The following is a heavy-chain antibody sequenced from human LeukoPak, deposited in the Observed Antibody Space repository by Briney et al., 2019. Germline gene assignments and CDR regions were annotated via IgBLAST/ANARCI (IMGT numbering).Heavy chain of an antibody. CDR3: AILYGSFAP. CDR1: GYTFPNYY. D-gene: IGHD4-17*01. CDR2: INPSGGST. V-gene: IGHV1-46*01. J-gene: IGHJ5*02. Sequence: ASVKVSCKASGYTFPNYYMHWVRQAPGQGLEWMGIINPSGGSTSYAQKFQGRATMTRDTSTSTAYMELSSLRSEDTAVYYCAILYGSFAPWGQGTLVTVSS.